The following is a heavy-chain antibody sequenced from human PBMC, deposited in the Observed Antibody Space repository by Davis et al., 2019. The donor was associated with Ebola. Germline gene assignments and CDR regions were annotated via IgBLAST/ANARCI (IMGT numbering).Heavy chain of an antibody. CDR3: ARLREYVSSWYGTYYYYMDV. J-gene: IGHJ6*03. D-gene: IGHD6-13*01. CDR1: GSSISSYY. Sequence: SETLSLTCTVSGSSISSYYWSWIRQPPGKGLEWIGYIYYSGTTSYNPSLKSRVTISVDTSKNQFSLKLRSVTAADTAVYYCARLREYVSSWYGTYYYYMDVWGKGTTVTVSS. V-gene: IGHV4-59*08. CDR2: IYYSGTT.